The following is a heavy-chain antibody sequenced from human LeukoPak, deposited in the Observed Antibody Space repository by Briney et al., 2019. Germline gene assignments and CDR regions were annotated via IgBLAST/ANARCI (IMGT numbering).Heavy chain of an antibody. D-gene: IGHD3-16*01. J-gene: IGHJ4*02. Sequence: GGSLRLSCAASGFTFSSYSMNWVRQAPGKGLEWVSSISSSSYIYYADSVKGRFTISRDNAKNSLYLQMNSVRAEDTAVYYCARMSRGSYHFDYWGQGTLVTVSS. V-gene: IGHV3-21*01. CDR3: ARMSRGSYHFDY. CDR2: ISSSSYI. CDR1: GFTFSSYS.